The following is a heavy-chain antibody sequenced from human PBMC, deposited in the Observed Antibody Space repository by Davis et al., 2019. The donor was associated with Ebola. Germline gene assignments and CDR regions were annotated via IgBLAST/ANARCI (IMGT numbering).Heavy chain of an antibody. CDR3: ARESEYYDSSGYYDY. D-gene: IGHD3-22*01. V-gene: IGHV1-69*06. CDR2: IIPIFGTA. CDR1: GGTFSSYA. J-gene: IGHJ4*02. Sequence: SVKVSCKASGGTFSSYAISWVRQAPGQGLEWMGGIIPIFGTANYAQKFQGRVTITADKSTSTAYMELSSLRSEDTAVYYCARESEYYDSSGYYDYWGQGTLVTVSS.